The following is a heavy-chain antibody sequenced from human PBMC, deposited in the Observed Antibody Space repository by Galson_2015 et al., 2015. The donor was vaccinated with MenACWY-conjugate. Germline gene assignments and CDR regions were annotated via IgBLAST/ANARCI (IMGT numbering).Heavy chain of an antibody. CDR1: GFTFSTCP. J-gene: IGHJ4*02. V-gene: IGHV3-21*01. CDR3: VKSDRDFLRWDH. D-gene: IGHD3/OR15-3a*01. Sequence: SLRLSCAASGFTFSTCPMNWARQAPGKALEWVASIDSGSTYIYYPESMRGRATISRDNAGDSLTLQINSLRVDDTAVYFCVKSDRDFLRWDHWGQGVLVTVSS. CDR2: IDSGSTYI.